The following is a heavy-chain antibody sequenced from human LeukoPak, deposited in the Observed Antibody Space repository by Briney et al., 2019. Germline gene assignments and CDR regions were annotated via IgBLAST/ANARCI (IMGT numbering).Heavy chain of an antibody. V-gene: IGHV3-30-3*01. J-gene: IGHJ4*02. CDR1: GFTFSSYA. CDR3: ASSESYGNVWGSFDY. CDR2: ISYDGNNK. Sequence: GSLRLSCAASGFTFSSYAIHWVRQAPGKGLEWVAVISYDGNNKYYVDSVKGRFTISRDNSKNTLYLQMNSLRVEDTAVYYCASSESYGNVWGSFDYWGQGTLVTVSS. D-gene: IGHD3-16*01.